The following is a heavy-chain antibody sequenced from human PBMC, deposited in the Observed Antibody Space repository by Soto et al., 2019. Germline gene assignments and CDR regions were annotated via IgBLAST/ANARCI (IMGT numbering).Heavy chain of an antibody. CDR2: INHSGSS. V-gene: IGHV4-34*01. CDR1: GGSFSGYY. J-gene: IGHJ5*02. CDR3: ARGLPFDP. Sequence: QVQLQQWGAGLLKPSETLSLTCAVYGGSFSGYYWSWIRQPPRKGLEWIEEINHSGSSNYNPSLKSRVTISLDTYKNQVSLKLSSVCAADTALYYCARGLPFDPWGQGTLVTVCS.